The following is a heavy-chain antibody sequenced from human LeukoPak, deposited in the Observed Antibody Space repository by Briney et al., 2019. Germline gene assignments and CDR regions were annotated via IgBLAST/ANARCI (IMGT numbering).Heavy chain of an antibody. V-gene: IGHV3-23*01. CDR3: AKSTIFGVVIGVRFDY. CDR1: GFTFNNYG. Sequence: GGSLRLSCAASGFTFNNYGMSWVHQAPGKGLEWVSGISGSGGYTHYADSVKGRFTISRDNSKKIPYLQMDSLRADDTAVYYCAKSTIFGVVIGVRFDYWGQGTLVTVSS. J-gene: IGHJ4*02. CDR2: ISGSGGYT. D-gene: IGHD3-3*01.